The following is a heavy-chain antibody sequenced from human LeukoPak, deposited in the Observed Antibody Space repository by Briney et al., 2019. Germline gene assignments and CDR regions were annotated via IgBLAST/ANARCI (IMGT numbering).Heavy chain of an antibody. CDR1: GGSISSGSYC. D-gene: IGHD6-13*01. Sequence: SQTLSLTCTVSGGSISSGSYCWSWIRQPAGKGLEWIGHVHISGSTNSNSSLKSRVTISVDTSKNQFSLKLSSVTAADTAVYYCAREVSSHTRRFYYYYMDVWGKGTTVTVSS. J-gene: IGHJ6*03. V-gene: IGHV4-61*09. CDR3: AREVSSHTRRFYYYYMDV. CDR2: VHISGST.